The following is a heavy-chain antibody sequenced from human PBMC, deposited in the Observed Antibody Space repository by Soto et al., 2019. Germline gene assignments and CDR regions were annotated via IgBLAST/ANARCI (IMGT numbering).Heavy chain of an antibody. CDR3: ERHYHDSAGDY. CDR1: GYTFTSYY. D-gene: IGHD3-22*01. J-gene: IGHJ4*02. V-gene: IGHV1-46*01. Sequence: ASVKVSCKASGYTFTSYYMHRVRQAPGQGLEWMGIINPSGGSTSYAQKFQGRVTMTRDTSTSTVYMELSSLRSEDKAVYYFERHYHDSAGDYWCQAILVTVS. CDR2: INPSGGST.